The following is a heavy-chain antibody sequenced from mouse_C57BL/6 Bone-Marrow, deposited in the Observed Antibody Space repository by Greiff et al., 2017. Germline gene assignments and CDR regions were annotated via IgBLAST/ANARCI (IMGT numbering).Heavy chain of an antibody. CDR2: IDPSDSYT. D-gene: IGHD1-1*01. J-gene: IGHJ2*01. V-gene: IGHV1-59*01. CDR3: ARRDGRDY. Sequence: QVQLQQPGAELVRPGTSVKLSCKASGYTFTSYWMHWVKQRPGQGLEWIGVIDPSDSYTNYNQKVKGKATLTVDTSSSTAYMQLSSLTSEDSAVYYCARRDGRDYWGQGTTLTVSS. CDR1: GYTFTSYW.